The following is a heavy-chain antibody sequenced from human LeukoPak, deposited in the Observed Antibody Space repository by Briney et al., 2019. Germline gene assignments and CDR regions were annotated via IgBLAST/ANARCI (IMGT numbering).Heavy chain of an antibody. CDR2: IYYSGST. CDR3: AREGGSGWYGGGIDY. CDR1: GGSISSYY. Sequence: SETLSLTCTVSGGSISSYYWSWLPQPPGKGLEWIGYIYYSGSTNYNPSLKSRVTISVDTSKNQFSLELSSVTAAETAVYYCAREGGSGWYGGGIDYWGQGTLVTVSS. D-gene: IGHD6-19*01. V-gene: IGHV4-59*01. J-gene: IGHJ4*02.